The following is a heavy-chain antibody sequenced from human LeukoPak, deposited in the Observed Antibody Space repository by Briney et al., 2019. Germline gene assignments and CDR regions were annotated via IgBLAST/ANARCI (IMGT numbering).Heavy chain of an antibody. CDR3: AREGRGYCSSTSCRHWFDA. V-gene: IGHV1-2*02. CDR1: GYTFTGYY. J-gene: IGHJ5*02. D-gene: IGHD2-2*01. CDR2: INPNSGGT. Sequence: ASVKVSCKASGYTFTGYYMHWVRQDPGQGLEWMGWINPNSGGTNDAQKFQGRVTMARDTSISTAYMELSRLRSDDTAVYYCAREGRGYCSSTSCRHWFDAWGQGTLVTVSS.